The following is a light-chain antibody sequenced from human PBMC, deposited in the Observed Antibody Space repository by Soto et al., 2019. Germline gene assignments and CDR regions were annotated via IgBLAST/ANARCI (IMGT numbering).Light chain of an antibody. J-gene: IGKJ5*01. V-gene: IGKV3-15*01. CDR3: QQYNNWPPIT. CDR1: QSVSSN. CDR2: GAS. Sequence: EIRMTQSPAILSVSPGERSTLSCRSSQSVSSNLAWYQQKPGQAPRLLIYGASTRATGIPARFSGSGSGTEFTLTISSLQSEDFAVYYCQQYNNWPPITFGQGTRLEIK.